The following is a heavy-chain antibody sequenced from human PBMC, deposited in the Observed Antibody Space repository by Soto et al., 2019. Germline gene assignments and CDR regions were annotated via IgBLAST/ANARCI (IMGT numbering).Heavy chain of an antibody. CDR1: GFTFSSYG. Sequence: GGSLRLSCAASGFTFSSYGMLWVRQAPGKGLEWVAVISYDGSNKYYADSVKGRFTISRDNSKNTLYLQMNSLRAEDTAVYYCAREVYDSSGYYPRDAFDIWGQGTMVTVSS. D-gene: IGHD3-22*01. J-gene: IGHJ3*02. V-gene: IGHV3-30*03. CDR3: AREVYDSSGYYPRDAFDI. CDR2: ISYDGSNK.